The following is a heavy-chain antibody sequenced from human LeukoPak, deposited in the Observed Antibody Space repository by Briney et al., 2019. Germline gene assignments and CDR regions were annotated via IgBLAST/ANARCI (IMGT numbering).Heavy chain of an antibody. J-gene: IGHJ4*02. D-gene: IGHD1-26*01. CDR1: GFTFSSYS. Sequence: GGSLRLSCAASGFTFSSYSMNWVRQAPGKGLEWVSSISSSSSYIYYADSVKGRFTISRDNAKNSLYLQMNSLRAEDTAVYYCARGIVGATGGGFDHWGQGTLVTVSS. CDR3: ARGIVGATGGGFDH. CDR2: ISSSSSYI. V-gene: IGHV3-21*01.